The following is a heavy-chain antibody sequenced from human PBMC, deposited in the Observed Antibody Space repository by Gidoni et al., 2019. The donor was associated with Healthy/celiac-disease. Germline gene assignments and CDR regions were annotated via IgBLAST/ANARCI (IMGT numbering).Heavy chain of an antibody. D-gene: IGHD2-21*02. Sequence: QVQLVQSGAEVKKPGSSVKVSCKASRGTFSSYAISWVRQAPGQGLEWMGRIIPILGIANYAQKFQGRVTITADKSTSTAYMELSSLRSEDTAVYYCAREPYPVVTAINYWGQGTLVTVSS. V-gene: IGHV1-69*09. J-gene: IGHJ4*02. CDR1: RGTFSSYA. CDR3: AREPYPVVTAINY. CDR2: IIPILGIA.